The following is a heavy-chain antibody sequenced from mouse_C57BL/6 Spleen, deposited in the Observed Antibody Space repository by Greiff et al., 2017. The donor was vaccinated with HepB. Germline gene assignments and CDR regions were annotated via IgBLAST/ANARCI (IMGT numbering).Heavy chain of an antibody. J-gene: IGHJ2*01. CDR1: GYSFTDLN. D-gene: IGHD1-1*01. CDR3: ARGATVVDY. V-gene: IGHV1-39*01. CDR2: IIPNYGTT. Sequence: VQLQQSGPELVKPGASVKISCKASGYSFTDLNLNWVTQINGKSLDWIGVIIPNYGTTSYNQKFTCKATLTVDQSSSTAYMQLNSLTSEDSAVYYCARGATVVDYWGQGTTLTVSS.